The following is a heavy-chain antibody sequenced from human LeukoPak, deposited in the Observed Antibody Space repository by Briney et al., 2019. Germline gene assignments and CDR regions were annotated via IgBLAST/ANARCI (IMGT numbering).Heavy chain of an antibody. CDR2: IYYSGST. D-gene: IGHD2-21*02. J-gene: IGHJ4*02. CDR1: GGSISSSSYY. CDR3: ASGRGGGDSIDY. Sequence: SETLSLTCTVSGGSISSSSYYWGWIRQPPGKGLEWIGTIYYSGSTYYNPSLKSRVTISVDTSKNQFSLKLSSVTAADTAVYYCASGRGGGDSIDYWGQGTLVTVSS. V-gene: IGHV4-39*01.